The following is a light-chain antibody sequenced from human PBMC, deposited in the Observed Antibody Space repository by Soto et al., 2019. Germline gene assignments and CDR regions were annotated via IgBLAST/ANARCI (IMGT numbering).Light chain of an antibody. CDR3: QQASSFPPWT. J-gene: IGKJ1*01. CDR2: GAT. V-gene: IGKV1-12*01. Sequence: DIQMTQSPSSVSASVGDRVTITCRASQGISNWLAWYQQKPGKAPKLLIYGATSLQSGVPSRFSGSVSGTDFTLTISSLQPEDFATYYCQQASSFPPWTFGQGTKVEIK. CDR1: QGISNW.